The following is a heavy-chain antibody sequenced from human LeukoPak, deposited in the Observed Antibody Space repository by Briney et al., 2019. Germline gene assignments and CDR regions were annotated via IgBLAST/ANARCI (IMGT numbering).Heavy chain of an antibody. CDR3: ASSGSRWLIDKTYSPY. J-gene: IGHJ4*02. CDR2: ISHNENT. Sequence: SETLSLTCAVYGGSFSGYYWNWLRRPPGKGLEWIGEISHNENTNYSPSLKSRLTISIDTSKNQFSLKLSSVTAADTAVYYCASSGSRWLIDKTYSPYWGQGTLVTVSS. D-gene: IGHD3-22*01. CDR1: GGSFSGYY. V-gene: IGHV4-34*01.